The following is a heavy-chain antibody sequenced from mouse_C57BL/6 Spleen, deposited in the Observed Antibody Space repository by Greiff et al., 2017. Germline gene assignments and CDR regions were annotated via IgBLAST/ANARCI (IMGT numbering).Heavy chain of an antibody. V-gene: IGHV5-17*01. D-gene: IGHD4-1*01. CDR1: GFTFSDYG. CDR3: ARDLDWDY. CDR2: LSSGSSTI. Sequence: DVMLVESGGGLVKPGGSLKLSCAASGFTFSDYGMHWVRQAPEKGLEWVAYLSSGSSTIYYADTVEGRFTISRDNAKNTLFLQMTSLRSEDTAMYYCARDLDWDYWGQGTTLTVSS. J-gene: IGHJ2*01.